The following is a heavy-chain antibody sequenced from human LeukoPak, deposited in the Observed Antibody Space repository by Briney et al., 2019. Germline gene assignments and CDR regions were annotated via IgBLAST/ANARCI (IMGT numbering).Heavy chain of an antibody. J-gene: IGHJ4*02. Sequence: SETLSLTCTVSGGSISSSSYYWGWIRQPPGKGLEWIGSIYYSGSTYYNPSLKSRVTISVDTSKNQFSLKLSSVTAADAAVYYCARVPTVTFFDYWGQGTLVTVSS. D-gene: IGHD4-17*01. V-gene: IGHV4-39*01. CDR3: ARVPTVTFFDY. CDR2: IYYSGST. CDR1: GGSISSSSYY.